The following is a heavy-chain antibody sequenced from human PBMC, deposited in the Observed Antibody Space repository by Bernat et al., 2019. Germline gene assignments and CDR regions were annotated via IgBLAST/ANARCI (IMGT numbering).Heavy chain of an antibody. D-gene: IGHD3-16*02. CDR1: GGSISSGGYY. V-gene: IGHV4-31*03. CDR2: IYYSGST. J-gene: IGHJ4*02. CDR3: ARGGYDYVWGSYRYSGCDY. Sequence: QVQLQESGPGLVKPSQTLSLTCTVSGGSISSGGYYWSWIRQHPGKGLEWIGYIYYSGSTYYNPSLKSRVTISVDTSKNQFSLKLSSVTAADTAVYYCARGGYDYVWGSYRYSGCDYWSQGTLVTVSS.